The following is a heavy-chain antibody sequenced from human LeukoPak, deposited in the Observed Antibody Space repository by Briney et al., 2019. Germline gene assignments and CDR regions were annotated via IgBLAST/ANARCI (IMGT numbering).Heavy chain of an antibody. Sequence: SETLSLTCAVYGGSFSGYYWSWIRQPPGKGLEWIGEINHSGSTNYNPSLKSRVTISVDTSKNQFSLKLSSVTAADTAVYYCARGKYYYDSSGYYTFDYWGQGTLVTASS. CDR1: GGSFSGYY. CDR2: INHSGST. CDR3: ARGKYYYDSSGYYTFDY. D-gene: IGHD3-22*01. J-gene: IGHJ4*02. V-gene: IGHV4-34*01.